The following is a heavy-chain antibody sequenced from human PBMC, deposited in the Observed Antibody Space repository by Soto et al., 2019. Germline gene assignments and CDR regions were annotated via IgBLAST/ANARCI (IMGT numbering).Heavy chain of an antibody. CDR1: GFTFSSYA. J-gene: IGHJ5*02. CDR3: AKDDRGIVVVVAAIGFDP. V-gene: IGHV3-23*01. Sequence: GGSLRLSCAASGFTFSSYAMSWVRQAPGKGLEWVSAISGSGGSTYYADSVKGRFTISRDNAKNTLYLQMNSLRAEDTAVYYCAKDDRGIVVVVAAIGFDPWGQGTLVTVSS. CDR2: ISGSGGST. D-gene: IGHD2-15*01.